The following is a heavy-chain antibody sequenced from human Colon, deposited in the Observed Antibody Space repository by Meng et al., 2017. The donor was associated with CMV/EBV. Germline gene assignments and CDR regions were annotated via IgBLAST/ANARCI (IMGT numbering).Heavy chain of an antibody. J-gene: IGHJ6*02. V-gene: IGHV3-33*06. D-gene: IGHD3-10*01. CDR3: AKEPGQKGNGAGRFGFGSRDV. CDR1: GFIFSNHG. Sequence: SCAASGFIFSNHGMLWVRQAPGRGLEWVAVIWFDGSNKYYADSVRGRFTVSRDNSKNTLFMQMNSLRDEDTAIYYCAKEPGQKGNGAGRFGFGSRDVWGQGTTVTVSS. CDR2: IWFDGSNK.